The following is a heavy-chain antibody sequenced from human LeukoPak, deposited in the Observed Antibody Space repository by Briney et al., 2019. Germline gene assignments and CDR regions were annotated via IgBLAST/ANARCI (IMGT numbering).Heavy chain of an antibody. J-gene: IGHJ3*02. CDR3: AIWWDSYRYDAFDI. CDR1: GYSFTSYW. Sequence: PGESLQISCQGSGYSFTSYWIGWVRQMPGKGLEWLGIIYPGDSDTRYSPSFQGQVTISADKSISTAYLQWSSLKASDTAMYYCAIWWDSYRYDAFDIWGQGTMVTVSS. CDR2: IYPGDSDT. D-gene: IGHD1-26*01. V-gene: IGHV5-51*01.